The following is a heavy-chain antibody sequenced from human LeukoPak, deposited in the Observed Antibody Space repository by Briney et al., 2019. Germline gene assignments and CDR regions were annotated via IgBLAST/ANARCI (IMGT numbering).Heavy chain of an antibody. CDR3: ARGGYSYGHNWFDP. J-gene: IGHJ5*02. CDR2: ISSSGSTI. Sequence: NPGGSLRLSCAASGFTFSDYYMSWIRQAPGKGLEWVSYISSSGSTIYYADSVKGRFTISRDNAKNSLYLQMNGLRAEDTAVYYCARGGYSYGHNWFDPWGQGTLVTVSS. CDR1: GFTFSDYY. V-gene: IGHV3-11*01. D-gene: IGHD5-18*01.